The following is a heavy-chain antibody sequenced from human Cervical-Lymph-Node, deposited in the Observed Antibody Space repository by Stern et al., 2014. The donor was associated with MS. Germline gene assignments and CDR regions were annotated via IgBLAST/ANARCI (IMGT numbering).Heavy chain of an antibody. Sequence: HVQLQQWGAGLLKPSETLSLTCAFYGGSFSGYYWRWIPPPPGQGLSWIGEIHHSGSTNYNPSLKSRVTISGDPSKNQFSLKLSSVTAADTAVYYCARLPLEMATNRLIAFDIWGQGTMVTVSS. D-gene: IGHD5-24*01. J-gene: IGHJ3*02. V-gene: IGHV4-34*01. CDR1: GGSFSGYY. CDR2: IHHSGST. CDR3: ARLPLEMATNRLIAFDI.